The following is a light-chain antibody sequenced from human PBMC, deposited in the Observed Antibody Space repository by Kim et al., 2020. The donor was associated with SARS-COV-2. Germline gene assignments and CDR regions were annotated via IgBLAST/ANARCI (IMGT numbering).Light chain of an antibody. CDR1: QGGSRH. CDR2: DAQ. Sequence: SPGERATPPCSASQGGSRHVAWYDQNTGQAPRLLIYDAQHRASGMPARFSAGASGIEHTFTTSSLASEDFVVYYCHQHSDWPPLTFGAGAKMDIK. CDR3: HQHSDWPPLT. V-gene: IGKV3-11*01. J-gene: IGKJ4*01.